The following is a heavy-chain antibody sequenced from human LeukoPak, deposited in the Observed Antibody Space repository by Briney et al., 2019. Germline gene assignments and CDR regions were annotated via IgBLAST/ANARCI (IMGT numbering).Heavy chain of an antibody. CDR1: GYTFTSYY. V-gene: IGHV1-46*01. Sequence: ASVKVSRKASGYTFTSYYMHWVRQAPRQGLEWMGVINPSGGSTSYAQKFQGRVTMTTDTSTSTVYMELSSLGSEDTAVYYCARDCSGGSCFHYWGQGTLVTVSS. CDR3: ARDCSGGSCFHY. J-gene: IGHJ4*02. CDR2: INPSGGST. D-gene: IGHD2-15*01.